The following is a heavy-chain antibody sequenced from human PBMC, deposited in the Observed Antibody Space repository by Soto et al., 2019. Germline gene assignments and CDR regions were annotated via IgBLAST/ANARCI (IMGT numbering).Heavy chain of an antibody. J-gene: IGHJ4*02. CDR2: ISGRDGST. D-gene: IGHD6-13*01. Sequence: GGSLRLSCVASGFRFSSYAMSWVRQAPGEGLEWVSVISGRDGSTYYADFVKGRFTISRDDSRNTLYLQMHSLRAEDTAVYYCARDRERDAWYEDYWGQGTLVTGSS. V-gene: IGHV3-23*01. CDR3: ARDRERDAWYEDY. CDR1: GFRFSSYA.